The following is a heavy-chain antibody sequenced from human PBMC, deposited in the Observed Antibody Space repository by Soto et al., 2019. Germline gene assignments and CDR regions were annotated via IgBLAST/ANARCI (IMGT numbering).Heavy chain of an antibody. CDR1: GDSVSSHY. CDR3: AREPLAHSYFDF. Sequence: SETLSLTCTVSGDSVSSHYWIWIGQPAGKGLEWLGRLYNDERTNYNPSLKSRVTMSMDTSKNQFSLKLTSVTAADSAVYFCAREPLAHSYFDFWGQGILVTVSS. V-gene: IGHV4-4*07. CDR2: LYNDERT. J-gene: IGHJ4*02.